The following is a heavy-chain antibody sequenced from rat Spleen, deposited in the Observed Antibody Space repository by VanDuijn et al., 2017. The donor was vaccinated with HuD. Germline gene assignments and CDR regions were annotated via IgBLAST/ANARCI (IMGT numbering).Heavy chain of an antibody. V-gene: IGHV5-19*01. CDR3: ATGFITMMVPLPPFDY. CDR1: GFTFSNYG. D-gene: IGHD1-12*02. CDR2: ISPSGGST. Sequence: EVQLVESGGGLVQPGRSLKLSCAASGFTFSNYGMHWIRQAPTKGLEWVASISPSGGSTYYRDSVKGRFTISRDNAKSTLYLQMDSLRSEDTATYYCATGFITMMVPLPPFDYWGQGVMVTVSS. J-gene: IGHJ2*01.